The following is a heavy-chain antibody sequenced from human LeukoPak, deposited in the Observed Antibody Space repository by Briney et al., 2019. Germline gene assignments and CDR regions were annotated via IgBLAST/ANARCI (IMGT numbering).Heavy chain of an antibody. Sequence: SETLSLTCAVYGGSFSGYYWSWIRQPPGKGLEWIGEINHSGSTNYNPSLKSRVTISVDTSKNQFSLKLSSVTAADTAVYYCARTRYFDWLFQPYYYGMDVWGQGTTVTVSS. D-gene: IGHD3-9*01. CDR3: ARTRYFDWLFQPYYYGMDV. CDR2: INHSGST. CDR1: GGSFSGYY. J-gene: IGHJ6*02. V-gene: IGHV4-34*01.